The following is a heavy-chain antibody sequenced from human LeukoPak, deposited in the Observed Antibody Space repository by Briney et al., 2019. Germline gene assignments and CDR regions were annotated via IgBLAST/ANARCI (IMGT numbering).Heavy chain of an antibody. D-gene: IGHD3-22*01. CDR3: AKRGVVIRVILVGFHKEAYYFDS. Sequence: PGGSLRLSGAVSGITLSNYGMSWVRQAPGKGLVWVAGISDSCGRTNYADSVKGRFTISRDNPKNTLYLQMNSLRAEETAVYFCAKRGVVIRVILVGFHKEAYYFDSWGQGALVTVSS. J-gene: IGHJ4*02. CDR2: ISDSCGRT. V-gene: IGHV3-23*01. CDR1: GITLSNYG.